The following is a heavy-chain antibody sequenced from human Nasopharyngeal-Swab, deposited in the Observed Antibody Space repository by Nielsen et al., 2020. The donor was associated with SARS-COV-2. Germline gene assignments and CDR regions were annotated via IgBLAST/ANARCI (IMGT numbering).Heavy chain of an antibody. CDR2: IKQDGSEK. D-gene: IGHD1-26*01. CDR1: GFTFSSYS. CDR3: ARVGGSYFYGYFDY. Sequence: GESLKISCAASGFTFSSYSMNWVRQAPGKGLEWVANIKQDGSEKYYVDSVKGRFTISRDNAKNSLYLQMNSLRAEDTAVYYCARVGGSYFYGYFDYWGQGTLVTVSS. V-gene: IGHV3-7*01. J-gene: IGHJ4*02.